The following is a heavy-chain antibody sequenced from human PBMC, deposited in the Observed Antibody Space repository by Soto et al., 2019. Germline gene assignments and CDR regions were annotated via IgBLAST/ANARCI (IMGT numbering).Heavy chain of an antibody. J-gene: IGHJ6*03. CDR2: ISSSSSYI. CDR1: GFTFSSYS. V-gene: IGHV3-21*01. Sequence: GGSLRLSCAASGFTFSSYSMNWVRQAPGKGLEWVSSISSSSSYIYYADSVKGRFTISRDNAKNSLYLQMNSLRAEDTAVYYCASAAISYYYYMDVWGKGTTVTVSS. D-gene: IGHD2-2*01. CDR3: ASAAISYYYYMDV.